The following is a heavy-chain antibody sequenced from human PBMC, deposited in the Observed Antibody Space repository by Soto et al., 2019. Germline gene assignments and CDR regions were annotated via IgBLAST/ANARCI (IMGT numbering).Heavy chain of an antibody. CDR1: GGSISSYY. CDR3: ARVYSVLVYCTNGVCYRRVHYYDMDV. D-gene: IGHD2-8*01. Sequence: SETLSLTCTVSGGSISSYYWSWIRQPPGKGLEWIGYIYYSGSTNYNPSLKSRVTISVDTSKNQFSLKLSSVTAADTAVYYCARVYSVLVYCTNGVCYRRVHYYDMDVWGKGTTVTVSS. CDR2: IYYSGST. V-gene: IGHV4-59*01. J-gene: IGHJ6*03.